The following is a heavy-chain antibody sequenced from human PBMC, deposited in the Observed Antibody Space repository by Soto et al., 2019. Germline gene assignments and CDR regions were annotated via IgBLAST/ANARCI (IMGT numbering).Heavy chain of an antibody. Sequence: ASLEVSCKAAGCIGTSYGFRWVPQPTGQGLEWMGWMNPNSGNTGYAQKFQGRVTMTRNTSISTAYMELSSLRSEDTAVYYCARAVAGRHDAFDIWGQGTMVTVSS. D-gene: IGHD6-19*01. CDR1: GCIGTSYG. CDR2: MNPNSGNT. V-gene: IGHV1-8*01. CDR3: ARAVAGRHDAFDI. J-gene: IGHJ3*02.